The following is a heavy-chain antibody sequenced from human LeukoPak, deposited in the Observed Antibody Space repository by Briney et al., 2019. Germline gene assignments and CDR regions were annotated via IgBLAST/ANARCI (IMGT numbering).Heavy chain of an antibody. V-gene: IGHV3-23*01. J-gene: IGHJ4*02. CDR1: GFTFSSYA. D-gene: IGHD4-17*01. CDR2: ISGSGGST. Sequence: GGSLRLSCAASGFTFSSYAMTWVRQAPGKGLEWVSGISGSGGSTYYADSVKGRFTISRDNSKNTLYLQMNSLRAEDTAVYYCAKGLRTTVTTYLDYWGQGTLVTVSS. CDR3: AKGLRTTVTTYLDY.